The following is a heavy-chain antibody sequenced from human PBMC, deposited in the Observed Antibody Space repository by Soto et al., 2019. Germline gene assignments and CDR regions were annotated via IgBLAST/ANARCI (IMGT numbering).Heavy chain of an antibody. CDR3: ARDGRYSSTKNWFDP. CDR1: GGTFSSYA. D-gene: IGHD6-13*01. V-gene: IGHV1-69*12. CDR2: IIPIFGTA. Sequence: QVQLVQSGAEVKKPGSSVKVSCKASGGTFSSYAISWVRQAPGQGLEWMGGIIPIFGTANYAQKFQGRVTIXVHXPXSTAYKEQSSRGSEDPGVYYCARDGRYSSTKNWFDPWGQGTLVTVSS. J-gene: IGHJ5*02.